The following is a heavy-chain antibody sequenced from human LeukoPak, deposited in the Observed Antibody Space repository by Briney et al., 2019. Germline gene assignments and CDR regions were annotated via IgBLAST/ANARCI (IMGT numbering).Heavy chain of an antibody. D-gene: IGHD3-3*01. CDR3: ARAPLLRFFYSFDY. CDR1: GGSISSGDYY. J-gene: IGHJ4*02. Sequence: SETLSLTCAVSGGSISSGDYYWSWIRQPPGKGLEWFGYIYYSVSTYYNPSLKSRVTISVDTSKIQFSLKLSSVTAADTAVYYCARAPLLRFFYSFDYWGQGTLVTVSS. CDR2: IYYSVST. V-gene: IGHV4-30-4*08.